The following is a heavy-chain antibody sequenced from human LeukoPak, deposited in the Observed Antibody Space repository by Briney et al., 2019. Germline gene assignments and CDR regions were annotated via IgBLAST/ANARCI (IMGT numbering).Heavy chain of an antibody. J-gene: IGHJ4*02. V-gene: IGHV3-33*01. D-gene: IGHD2-2*01. CDR2: IWYDGSNK. Sequence: GGSLRLSCAASGFTLSSYGMHWVRQAPGKGLEWVAVIWYDGSNKYYADSVKGRFTISRDNSKNTLYLQMNSLRAEDTAVYYCARGGDIVVVPAAILDYWGQGTLVTVSS. CDR1: GFTLSSYG. CDR3: ARGGDIVVVPAAILDY.